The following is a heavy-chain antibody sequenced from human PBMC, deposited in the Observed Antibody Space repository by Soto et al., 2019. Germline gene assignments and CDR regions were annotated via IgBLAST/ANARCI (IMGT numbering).Heavy chain of an antibody. V-gene: IGHV3-7*03. D-gene: IGHD3-10*01. CDR3: ARVWFGDLYGLDV. Sequence: GGSLRLSCAASGFTFIVFWMSWFRQAPGKGLEWVANIKGDGSDKYYVDSVKGRFTISRDNAKNSLYLQMNGLRAEDTAVYYCARVWFGDLYGLDVWGQGTTVTVSS. J-gene: IGHJ6*02. CDR2: IKGDGSDK. CDR1: GFTFIVFW.